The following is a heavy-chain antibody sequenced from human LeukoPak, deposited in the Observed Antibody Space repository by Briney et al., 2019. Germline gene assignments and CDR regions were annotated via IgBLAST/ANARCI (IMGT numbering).Heavy chain of an antibody. CDR3: AREGLTTLIEYYYYYMDV. J-gene: IGHJ6*03. CDR1: GFTFSSYA. CDR2: IFSGGAT. D-gene: IGHD4-11*01. Sequence: GGSLRLSCAASGFTFSSYAMTWVRQAPGKGLEWVSVIFSGGATYYADSVKGRFTVSRDTSKNTLYLHMNSLRAEDTAVYYCAREGLTTLIEYYYYYMDVWGSGTTVTVSS. V-gene: IGHV3-53*01.